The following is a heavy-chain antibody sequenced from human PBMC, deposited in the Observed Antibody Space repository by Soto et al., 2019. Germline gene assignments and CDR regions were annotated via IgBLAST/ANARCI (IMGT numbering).Heavy chain of an antibody. J-gene: IGHJ1*01. D-gene: IGHD2-15*01. V-gene: IGHV3-23*01. CDR3: AKFFVALACHFDH. CDR2: ITGSGGGP. CDR1: GFTFSSYA. Sequence: EVQLLQSGGGLVQPGGSLRLSCTGSGFTFSSYAMSWVRQAPGKGLEWVASITGSGGGPYYADSVKGRVTISRDKSKNTLYLQMNIRRADDTAVYYCAKFFVALACHFDHWCQGALGTVAS.